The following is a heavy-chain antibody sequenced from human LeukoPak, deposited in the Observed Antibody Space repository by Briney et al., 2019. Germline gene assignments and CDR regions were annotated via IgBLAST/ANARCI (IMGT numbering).Heavy chain of an antibody. Sequence: SETLTLTCTVSGGSISTYFWSWIRQPPGQGLEWIGYIYNSGSTNCNPSLKSRVTISVDTSKNQFSLNLSSVTAADTAIYYCARDRGGGNYHFDYWGQGTLVTVSS. CDR2: IYNSGST. D-gene: IGHD1-26*01. J-gene: IGHJ4*02. CDR1: GGSISTYF. CDR3: ARDRGGGNYHFDY. V-gene: IGHV4-59*01.